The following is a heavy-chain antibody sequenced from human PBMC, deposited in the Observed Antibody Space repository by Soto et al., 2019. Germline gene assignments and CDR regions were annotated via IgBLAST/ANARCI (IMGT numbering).Heavy chain of an antibody. V-gene: IGHV2-5*01. CDR3: AHNSFYLWGSGGYTGAFDV. CDR1: GLSLTSSGVR. D-gene: IGHD3-16*01. CDR2: IDWNDDK. Sequence: QITLRESGPTLVKPTQTLTLTCTFSGLSLTSSGVRVGWIRQPPGKALEWLALIDWNDDKRYSPSLKSRLTITKDTSKNQVVLTMTNLDPVDTATYYCAHNSFYLWGSGGYTGAFDVWGQGTMVTVSS. J-gene: IGHJ3*01.